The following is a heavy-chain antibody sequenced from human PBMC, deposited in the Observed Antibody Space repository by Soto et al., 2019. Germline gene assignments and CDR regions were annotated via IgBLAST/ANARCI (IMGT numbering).Heavy chain of an antibody. Sequence: GASVKVSCKTSGFTFSSSAVHWVRQARGHRLQWIGWIDVGSANANYAQMLQERVTISRDMSTSTAYMELRSLRSDDTAVYYCARDAPPADYWGQGTLVTVSS. V-gene: IGHV1-58*01. CDR3: ARDAPPADY. CDR1: GFTFSSSA. J-gene: IGHJ4*02. CDR2: IDVGSANA.